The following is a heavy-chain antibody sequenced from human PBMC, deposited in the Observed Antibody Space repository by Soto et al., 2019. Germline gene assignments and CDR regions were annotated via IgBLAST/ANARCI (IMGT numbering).Heavy chain of an antibody. V-gene: IGHV1-69*01. D-gene: IGHD2-15*01. J-gene: IGHJ6*02. CDR3: SFVTAYGMDV. CDR1: GGTFNKYA. CDR2: IIPVYGTP. Sequence: QVQLEQSGAEVKKPGSSLKVSCKATGGTFNKYAISWVRQAPGQGLEWMAGIIPVYGTPNYAQRFQDRVTIVADESTTTAYMEVNSLRSEDTAIYYCSFVTAYGMDVWGPGTTVIVSS.